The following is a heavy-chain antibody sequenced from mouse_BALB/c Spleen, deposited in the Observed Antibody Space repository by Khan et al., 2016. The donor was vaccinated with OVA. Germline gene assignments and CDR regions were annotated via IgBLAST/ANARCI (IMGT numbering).Heavy chain of an antibody. Sequence: QVQLKQSGPGLVAPSQSLSITCTVSGLSLTNYGISWIRQPPGKGLEWLGVIWGDGSTNYHSALISRLSINKDNSKSQVFLKLNSLQTDDTATYYCAIIYYDYDWFTYWGQGTLVTVSA. D-gene: IGHD2-4*01. CDR3: AIIYYDYDWFTY. CDR1: GLSLTNYG. V-gene: IGHV2-3*01. CDR2: IWGDGST. J-gene: IGHJ3*01.